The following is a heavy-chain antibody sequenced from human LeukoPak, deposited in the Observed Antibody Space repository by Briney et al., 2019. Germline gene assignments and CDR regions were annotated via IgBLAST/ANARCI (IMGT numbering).Heavy chain of an antibody. CDR2: INPNSGGT. CDR3: AREAITFGGVIDKESPLFDP. Sequence: GASVKVSCKASGYTFTGYYMHWVRQAPGQGLEWMGWINPNSGGTNYAQKFQGWVTMTRDTSISTAYMELSRLRSDDTAVYYCAREAITFGGVIDKESPLFDPWGQGTLVTVSS. V-gene: IGHV1-2*04. D-gene: IGHD3-16*02. CDR1: GYTFTGYY. J-gene: IGHJ5*02.